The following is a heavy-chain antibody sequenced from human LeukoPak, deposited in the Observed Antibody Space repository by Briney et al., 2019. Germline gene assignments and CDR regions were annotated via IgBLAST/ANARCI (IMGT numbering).Heavy chain of an antibody. J-gene: IGHJ3*02. CDR2: ICYDGRNK. V-gene: IGHV3-33*01. CDR1: GFTFSSYG. CDR3: AGHCSSTSCYARHLGAFDI. Sequence: GGALRLSCAASGFTFSSYGMHGVRQAPGKRLEWGAVICYDGRNKYYADSVKGRFTISRNNSKNTLYLQMTSLRDEDPAVYYCAGHCSSTSCYARHLGAFDIWGQGKMVTVSS. D-gene: IGHD2-2*01.